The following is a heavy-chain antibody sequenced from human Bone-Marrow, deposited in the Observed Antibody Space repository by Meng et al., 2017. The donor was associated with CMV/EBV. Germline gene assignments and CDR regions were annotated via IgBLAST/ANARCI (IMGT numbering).Heavy chain of an antibody. V-gene: IGHV3-48*03. CDR2: ISSSGDRT. Sequence: GESLKISCAASGFTLSNFEMHWVRQAPGKGLEWISYISSSGDRTLNAESVRGRFRTSRDNAKSSIYLEMESLRVADTAIYYCARGFTTNYWGQGTLVTVSS. J-gene: IGHJ4*02. CDR3: ARGFTTNY. D-gene: IGHD3-3*01. CDR1: GFTLSNFE.